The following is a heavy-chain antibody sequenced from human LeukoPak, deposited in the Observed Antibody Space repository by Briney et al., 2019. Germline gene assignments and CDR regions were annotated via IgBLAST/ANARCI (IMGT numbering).Heavy chain of an antibody. J-gene: IGHJ5*02. CDR1: GFTFGSYA. D-gene: IGHD4-17*01. Sequence: GGSLRLSCAASGFTFGSYAMHWVRQAPGKGLEWVAVISYDGSNKYYADSVKDRFTISRDNAKNSLYLQMNSLRAEDTAVYYCARAGRTTRYNWFDPWGQGTLVTVSS. CDR2: ISYDGSNK. CDR3: ARAGRTTRYNWFDP. V-gene: IGHV3-30*04.